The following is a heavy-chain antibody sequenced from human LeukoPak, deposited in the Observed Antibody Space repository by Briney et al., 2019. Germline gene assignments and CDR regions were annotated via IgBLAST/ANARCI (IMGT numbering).Heavy chain of an antibody. V-gene: IGHV3-21*01. CDR1: GFTFSSYS. J-gene: IGHJ4*02. D-gene: IGHD5-18*01. CDR3: ARDVEYSYGSYDY. Sequence: GGSLRLSCAASGFTFSSYSMNWVRQAPGKGLEWVSSISSSSSYIYYADSVKGRFTISRDNAKSSLYLQMNSLRAEDTAVYYCARDVEYSYGSYDYWGQGTLVTVSS. CDR2: ISSSSSYI.